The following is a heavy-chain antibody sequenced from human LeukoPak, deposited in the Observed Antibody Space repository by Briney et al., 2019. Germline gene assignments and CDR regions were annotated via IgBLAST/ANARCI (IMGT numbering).Heavy chain of an antibody. V-gene: IGHV4-34*01. CDR1: GGSFSGYY. D-gene: IGHD5-18*01. CDR2: INHSGST. CDR3: ARGGGYHSYGPRWFDP. J-gene: IGHJ5*02. Sequence: SETLSLTCAVYGGSFSGYYWSWIRQPPGKGLEWIGEINHSGSTNYNPSLKSRVTISVDTSKNQFSLKLSSVTAADTAVYYCARGGGYHSYGPRWFDPWGQGTLVTVSS.